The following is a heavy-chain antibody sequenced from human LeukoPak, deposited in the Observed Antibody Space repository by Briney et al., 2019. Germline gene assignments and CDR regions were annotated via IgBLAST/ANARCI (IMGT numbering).Heavy chain of an antibody. CDR1: GFTFSSYG. J-gene: IGHJ4*02. CDR3: AKAGQSGYGGKDIDY. CDR2: ISYDGSNK. D-gene: IGHD4-23*01. V-gene: IGHV3-30*18. Sequence: GGSLRLSCAASGFTFSSYGMHWVRQAPGKGLEWVAVISYDGSNKYYADSVKGRFTISRDNSKNTLYLQMNSLRAEDTAVYYCAKAGQSGYGGKDIDYWGQGTLVTVSS.